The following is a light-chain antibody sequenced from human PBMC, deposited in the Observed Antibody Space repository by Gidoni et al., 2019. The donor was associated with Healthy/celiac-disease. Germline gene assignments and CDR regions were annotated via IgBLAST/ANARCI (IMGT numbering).Light chain of an antibody. CDR3: QQYDKLPRYT. CDR1: QDISYY. Sequence: DIQMTQSPSSLSASVRDRLTITCQATQDISYYLNLYQQKPGKAPKLLIYDASNLETGVPSRVSGRGSGKDFTFTISSLQPEDIATYYCQQYDKLPRYTFGQGTKLEIK. J-gene: IGKJ2*01. CDR2: DAS. V-gene: IGKV1-33*01.